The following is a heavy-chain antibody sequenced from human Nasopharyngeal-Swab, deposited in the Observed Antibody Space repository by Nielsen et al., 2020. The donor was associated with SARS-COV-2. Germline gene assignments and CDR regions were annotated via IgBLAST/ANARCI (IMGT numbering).Heavy chain of an antibody. CDR1: GFTVSSNY. J-gene: IGHJ3*02. D-gene: IGHD2-15*01. CDR2: IYSGGST. Sequence: GESLKISCAASGFTVSSNYMSWVRQAPGKGLEWVSVIYSGGSTYYADSVKGRFTISRDNSKNTLYLQMNSLRAEDTAVYHCASSIVVVVAALDAFDIWGQGTMVTVSS. CDR3: ASSIVVVVAALDAFDI. V-gene: IGHV3-66*01.